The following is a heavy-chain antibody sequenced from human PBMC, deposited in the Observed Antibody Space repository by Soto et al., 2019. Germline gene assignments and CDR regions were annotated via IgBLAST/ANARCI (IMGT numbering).Heavy chain of an antibody. CDR2: ISYDGSNK. J-gene: IGHJ4*02. CDR1: GFTFSSYG. V-gene: IGHV3-30*18. Sequence: GGSLRLSCAASGFTFSSYGMHWVRQAPGKGLEWVAVISYDGSNKYYADSVKGRFTISRDNSKNTLYLQMNSLRAEDTAVYYCAKDRVVQGYSIYFDYWGQGTLVTVSS. D-gene: IGHD4-4*01. CDR3: AKDRVVQGYSIYFDY.